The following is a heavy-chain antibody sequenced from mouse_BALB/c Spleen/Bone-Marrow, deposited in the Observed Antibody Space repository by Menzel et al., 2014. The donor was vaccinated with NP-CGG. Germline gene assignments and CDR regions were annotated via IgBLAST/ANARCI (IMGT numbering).Heavy chain of an antibody. CDR3: ARIGRARGYAMDY. CDR1: GITFRNFG. D-gene: IGHD3-3*01. J-gene: IGHJ4*01. V-gene: IGHV5-17*02. Sequence: EVQLVESGGGLVQPGGSRKLSCAASGITFRNFGTHWVRQAPEKGLEWVAYISSGSSTIYYADTLKGRFTISRDNPKNTLFLQMTSLRSEDTAMYYCARIGRARGYAMDYWGQGTSVTVSS. CDR2: ISSGSSTI.